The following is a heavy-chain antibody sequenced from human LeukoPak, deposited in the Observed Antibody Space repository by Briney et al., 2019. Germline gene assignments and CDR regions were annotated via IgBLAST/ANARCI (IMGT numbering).Heavy chain of an antibody. CDR1: GFTFNHFA. D-gene: IGHD4-17*01. CDR2: ISYDGNNK. J-gene: IGHJ3*02. Sequence: GGSLRLSCAASGFTFNHFAMHWVRQAPGKGLEWVAVISYDGNNKYHADSVKGRLTISRDNSKNTLYLQMNSLRAEDTAVYFCAKDPNGDYIGTFDIWGQGTMVTVSS. V-gene: IGHV3-30-3*01. CDR3: AKDPNGDYIGTFDI.